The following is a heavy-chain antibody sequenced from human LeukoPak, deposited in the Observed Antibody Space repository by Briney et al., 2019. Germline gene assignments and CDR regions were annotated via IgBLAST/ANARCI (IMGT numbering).Heavy chain of an antibody. V-gene: IGHV4-39*07. CDR2: IYYSGST. Sequence: SETLSLTCTVSGGSISSSSYYWGWIRQPPGKGLEWIGSIYYSGSTYYNPSLKSRVTISVDTSKNQFSLKLSSVTAADTAVYYCARSHDSSGYYYPNPPGYWGQGTLVTVSS. CDR1: GGSISSSSYY. D-gene: IGHD3-22*01. J-gene: IGHJ4*02. CDR3: ARSHDSSGYYYPNPPGY.